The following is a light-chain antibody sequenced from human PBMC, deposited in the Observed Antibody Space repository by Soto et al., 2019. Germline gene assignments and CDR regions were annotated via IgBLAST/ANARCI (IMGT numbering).Light chain of an antibody. Sequence: QSALTQPASVSGSPGQSITISCTGTNSDVGGYDYVSWYQHHPGKAPKLMIYDVSDRPSAVSNRISGSKSGNTASLTISGLQAEDEADYYCTSYTSSSTWVFGGGTKLTVL. CDR1: NSDVGGYDY. CDR3: TSYTSSSTWV. CDR2: DVS. J-gene: IGLJ3*02. V-gene: IGLV2-14*03.